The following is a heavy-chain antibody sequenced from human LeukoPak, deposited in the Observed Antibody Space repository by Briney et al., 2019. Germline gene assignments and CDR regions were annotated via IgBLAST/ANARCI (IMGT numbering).Heavy chain of an antibody. Sequence: GESLKISCKGSGYSFTSYWIGWVRQMPGKGLEWMGIIYPGDSDTRYSPSSQGRVTISADKSISTAYLQWSSLKASDTAMYYCARQGSRVYDILTGGMDVWGQGTTVTVSS. J-gene: IGHJ6*02. CDR1: GYSFTSYW. D-gene: IGHD3-9*01. CDR2: IYPGDSDT. V-gene: IGHV5-51*01. CDR3: ARQGSRVYDILTGGMDV.